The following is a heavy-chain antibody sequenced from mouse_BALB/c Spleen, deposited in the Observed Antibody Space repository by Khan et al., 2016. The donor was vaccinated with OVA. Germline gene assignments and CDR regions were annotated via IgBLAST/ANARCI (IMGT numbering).Heavy chain of an antibody. CDR2: INTGGAYT. V-gene: IGHV5-6*01. J-gene: IGHJ3*01. Sequence: EVQGVESGGDFVRPGGSLKLSCAASGFTFSTYGMSWVRQTPDKRLEWVASINTGGAYTYYPDSMKGRFTISRDNAKNTLYLQLSSLKSEDTAIXYCARLAYFYNSEGFAYWGQGTLVTVAA. D-gene: IGHD2-13*01. CDR1: GFTFSTYG. CDR3: ARLAYFYNSEGFAY.